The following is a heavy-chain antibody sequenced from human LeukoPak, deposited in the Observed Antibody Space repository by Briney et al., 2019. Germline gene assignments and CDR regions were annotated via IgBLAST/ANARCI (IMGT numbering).Heavy chain of an antibody. CDR3: ARRIAAPGADVFDI. Sequence: GASVKVSCKASGYTFTDFFLHWVRQAPGQGLEWMGWINPKNGDTNYAQKFQGWVTMTRDTSITTVYMELSRLRSDDTAVYYCARRIAAPGADVFDIWGQGTMVTFSS. CDR1: GYTFTDFF. V-gene: IGHV1-2*04. J-gene: IGHJ3*02. D-gene: IGHD6-13*01. CDR2: INPKNGDT.